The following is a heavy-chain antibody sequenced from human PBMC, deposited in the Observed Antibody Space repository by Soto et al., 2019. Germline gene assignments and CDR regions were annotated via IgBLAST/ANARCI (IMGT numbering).Heavy chain of an antibody. J-gene: IGHJ5*02. CDR3: ARGSRITMVRGVNRFDP. V-gene: IGHV4-34*01. Sequence: SETLSLTCAVYGGSFSGYYWSWIRQPPGNGLEWIGEINHSGSTNYNPSLKSRVTISVDTSRNQFSLKLSSVTAADTAVYYCARGSRITMVRGVNRFDPWGQGTLVTVSS. D-gene: IGHD3-10*01. CDR2: INHSGST. CDR1: GGSFSGYY.